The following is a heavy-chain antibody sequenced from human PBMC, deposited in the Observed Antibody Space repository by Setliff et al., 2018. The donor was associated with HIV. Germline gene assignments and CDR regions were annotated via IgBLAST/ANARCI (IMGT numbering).Heavy chain of an antibody. CDR2: IKQDGSEK. J-gene: IGHJ4*02. CDR3: ARKYYYDSSGYYSFDY. CDR1: GFTFSNYW. Sequence: GGSLRLSCAASGFTFSNYWMSWVRQAPGKGLEWVANIKQDGSEKYYVDSVKGRFTISRDNAKNSLYLQMDSLRAEDTALYFGARKYYYDSSGYYSFDYWGQGALVTVSS. V-gene: IGHV3-7*03. D-gene: IGHD3-22*01.